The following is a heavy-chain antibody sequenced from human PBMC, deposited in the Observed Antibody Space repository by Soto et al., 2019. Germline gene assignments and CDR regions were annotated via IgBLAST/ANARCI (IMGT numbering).Heavy chain of an antibody. D-gene: IGHD3-10*01. Sequence: SETLSLTCAVYGESFSGYFWNWIPQPPGKGLEWIGEINSSGGTSYNPSLKSRVTMSVDTSKNQFSLRLSSVTAADTAVFYCARRRRGITMVRGAYAMDVWGQGTTVTVSS. CDR3: ARRRRGITMVRGAYAMDV. CDR2: INSSGGT. V-gene: IGHV4-34*01. J-gene: IGHJ6*02. CDR1: GESFSGYF.